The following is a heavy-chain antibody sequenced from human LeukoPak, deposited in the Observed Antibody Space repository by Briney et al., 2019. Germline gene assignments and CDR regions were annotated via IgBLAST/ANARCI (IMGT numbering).Heavy chain of an antibody. CDR1: GYTFTGYY. J-gene: IGHJ5*02. CDR3: ARDYYDSSGYYFARWFDP. Sequence: ASVKVSCKASGYTFTGYYMHWVRQAPGQGLEWMGWMNSNNGGTNYAQKFQGRVTMTRDTSTSTAYMELSRLRSDDTAVYYCARDYYDSSGYYFARWFDPWGQGTLVTVSS. D-gene: IGHD3-22*01. V-gene: IGHV1-2*02. CDR2: MNSNNGGT.